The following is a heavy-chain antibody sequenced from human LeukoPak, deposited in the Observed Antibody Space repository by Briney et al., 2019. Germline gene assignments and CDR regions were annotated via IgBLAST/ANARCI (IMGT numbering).Heavy chain of an antibody. D-gene: IGHD4-11*01. Sequence: PSETLSLTCTVSGGSISSSSYYWGWIRQPPGKGLEWIGSIYYSGSTYYNPSLKSRVTISVDTSKNQFSLKLSSVTAADTAVHYCARAVTATRAIDAFDIWGQGTMVTVSS. V-gene: IGHV4-39*01. CDR1: GGSISSSSYY. CDR2: IYYSGST. CDR3: ARAVTATRAIDAFDI. J-gene: IGHJ3*02.